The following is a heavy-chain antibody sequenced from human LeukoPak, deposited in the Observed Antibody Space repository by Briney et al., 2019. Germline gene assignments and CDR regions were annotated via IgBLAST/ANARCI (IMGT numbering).Heavy chain of an antibody. J-gene: IGHJ5*02. D-gene: IGHD3-10*01. CDR2: VYYTGSD. V-gene: IGHV4-39*01. CDR3: ARYASGSYYWFDP. Sequence: SETLSLTCTVSGGSISSTSYHWAWIRQPPGKGLEWIATVYYTGSDYYNPSLKSRVTISVDTSKSQFSLKLSAVTTADTALYYCARYASGSYYWFDPWGQGTLVSVSS. CDR1: GGSISSTSYH.